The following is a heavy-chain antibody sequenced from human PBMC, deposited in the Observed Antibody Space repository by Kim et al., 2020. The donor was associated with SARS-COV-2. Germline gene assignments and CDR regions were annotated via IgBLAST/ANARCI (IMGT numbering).Heavy chain of an antibody. D-gene: IGHD1-1*01. V-gene: IGHV4-61*02. J-gene: IGHJ4*02. CDR3: AREGRWSTSLDY. Sequence: SETLSLTCNVSGDSISSKTYYWNWIRQPAGKGLEWIGRISATGSTNCNPSLKSRVTISVDTSKNQFSLKLSSVTAADTAVYYCAREGRWSTSLDYWGQGTLVTVSS. CDR2: ISATGST. CDR1: GDSISSKTYY.